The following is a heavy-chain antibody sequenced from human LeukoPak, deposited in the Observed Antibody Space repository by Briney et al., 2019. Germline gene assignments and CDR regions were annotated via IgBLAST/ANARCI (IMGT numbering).Heavy chain of an antibody. CDR1: GGSISSYY. CDR3: ARLPPHLLTGIDP. D-gene: IGHD2-21*02. CDR2: IYYSGST. V-gene: IGHV4-59*05. Sequence: SETLSLTCTVSGGSISSYYWSWIRQPPGKGLEWVGSIYYSGSTYYNPSLKSRVTISVDTSKNQFSLKLSSVTAADTAVYYCARLPPHLLTGIDPWGQGTLVTVSS. J-gene: IGHJ5*02.